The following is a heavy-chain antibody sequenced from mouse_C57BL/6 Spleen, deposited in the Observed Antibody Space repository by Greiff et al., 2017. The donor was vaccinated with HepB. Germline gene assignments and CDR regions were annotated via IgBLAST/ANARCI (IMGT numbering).Heavy chain of an antibody. Sequence: QVQLQQPGAELVRPGSSVKLSCKASGYTFTSYWMHWVKQRPIQGLEWIGNIDPSDSETHYNQKFKDKATLTVDKSSSTAYMQLSSLTSEDSAVYYCAREDPTGTGFAYWGQGTLVTVSA. CDR1: GYTFTSYW. V-gene: IGHV1-52*01. J-gene: IGHJ3*01. CDR2: IDPSDSET. CDR3: AREDPTGTGFAY. D-gene: IGHD4-1*02.